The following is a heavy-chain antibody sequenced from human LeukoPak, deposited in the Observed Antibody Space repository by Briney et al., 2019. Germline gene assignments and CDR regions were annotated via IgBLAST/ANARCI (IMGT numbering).Heavy chain of an antibody. J-gene: IGHJ4*02. CDR3: GRRYFDWL. CDR1: GFTFSTYS. Sequence: GGSLRLSCAGSGFTFSTYSMNWVRQAPGKGLEWVSSITSSSNYIYYADSMKGRFTISRDNAKNSLYLQMNSLRAEDTAVYYCGRRYFDWLGGQGTLVTVSS. V-gene: IGHV3-21*01. D-gene: IGHD3-9*01. CDR2: ITSSSNYI.